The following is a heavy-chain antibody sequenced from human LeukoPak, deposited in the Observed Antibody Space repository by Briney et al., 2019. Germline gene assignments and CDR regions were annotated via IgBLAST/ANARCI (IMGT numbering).Heavy chain of an antibody. V-gene: IGHV4-4*07. CDR3: ASSIFGVVPPAY. J-gene: IGHJ4*02. CDR2: VYTSGST. Sequence: SETLSLTRTVSGGSISSYYWSWIRQPAGKGLEWIGRVYTSGSTTYNPSLKSRVTMSVDTSKNQFSLNLRSVTAADTAVYYCASSIFGVVPPAYWGQGTLVTVSS. D-gene: IGHD3-3*01. CDR1: GGSISSYY.